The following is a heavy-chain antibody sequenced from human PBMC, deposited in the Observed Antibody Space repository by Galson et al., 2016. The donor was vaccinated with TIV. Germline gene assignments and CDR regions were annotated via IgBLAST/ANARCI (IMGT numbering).Heavy chain of an antibody. Sequence: SLRLSCAASEFTFSSYAMHWVRQTPGKGLEWVAVISYDGSDEYYADSVKGRFTISRDNSKYTLYLQMNSLRIEDTAVYYCAKEGGNWFDSYYYGMDVWGQGTTVIVSS. CDR2: ISYDGSDE. CDR1: EFTFSSYA. CDR3: AKEGGNWFDSYYYGMDV. V-gene: IGHV3-30*18. D-gene: IGHD1-1*01. J-gene: IGHJ6*02.